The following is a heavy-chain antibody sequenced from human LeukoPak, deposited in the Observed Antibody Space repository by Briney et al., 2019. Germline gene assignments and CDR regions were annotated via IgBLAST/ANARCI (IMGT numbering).Heavy chain of an antibody. CDR3: ARDLRAATWYFDL. V-gene: IGHV3-48*01. D-gene: IGHD3-16*01. CDR2: ISSSSDTT. CDR1: GFTFSSYE. Sequence: GGSLRLSCAASGFTFSSYEMNWVRQAPGKGLEWVSYISSSSDTTYYTDSVKGRFTISRDNAKNSLYLQMDSLRAEDTAVYYCARDLRAATWYFDLWGRGTLVTVSS. J-gene: IGHJ2*01.